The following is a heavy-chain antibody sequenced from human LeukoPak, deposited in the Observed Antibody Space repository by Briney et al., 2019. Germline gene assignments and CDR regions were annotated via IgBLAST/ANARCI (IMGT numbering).Heavy chain of an antibody. Sequence: SETLSLTCAVSGYSISSGYYWGWIRQPPGKGLEWIGSIYHSGSTYYNPSLKRRVTISVDTSKNQFSLKLSSVTAADTAVYYCARLRVVTEAFDIWGQGTMVTVSS. CDR1: GYSISSGYY. J-gene: IGHJ3*02. CDR2: IYHSGST. V-gene: IGHV4-38-2*01. D-gene: IGHD4-23*01. CDR3: ARLRVVTEAFDI.